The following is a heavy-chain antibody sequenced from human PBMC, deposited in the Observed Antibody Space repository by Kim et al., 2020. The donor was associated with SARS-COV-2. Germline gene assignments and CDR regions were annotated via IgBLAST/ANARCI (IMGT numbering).Heavy chain of an antibody. CDR3: ASLPHSWDYYYGMDV. CDR1: GFTFSSYA. CDR2: ISGSGGST. J-gene: IGHJ6*02. Sequence: GGSLRLSCAASGFTFSSYAMSWVRQAPGKGLEWVSAISGSGGSTYYADSVKGRFTISRDNSKNTLYLQMNSLRAEDTAVYYCASLPHSWDYYYGMDVWGQGTTVTVSS. V-gene: IGHV3-23*01. D-gene: IGHD3-16*01.